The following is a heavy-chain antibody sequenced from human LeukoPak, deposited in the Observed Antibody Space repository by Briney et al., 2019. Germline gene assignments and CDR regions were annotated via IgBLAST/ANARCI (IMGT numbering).Heavy chain of an antibody. CDR3: AKFAYNWNAPDGFDM. CDR2: ISYDGSNK. D-gene: IGHD1-1*01. CDR1: GFTFSSYA. J-gene: IGHJ3*02. V-gene: IGHV3-30-3*02. Sequence: PGGSLRLSCAASGFTFSSYAMHWVRQAPGKGLEWVAVISYDGSNKYYADSVKGRFTISRDNSKSTLFLQMNSLRTDDTSVYFCAKFAYNWNAPDGFDMWGQGTMVIVSS.